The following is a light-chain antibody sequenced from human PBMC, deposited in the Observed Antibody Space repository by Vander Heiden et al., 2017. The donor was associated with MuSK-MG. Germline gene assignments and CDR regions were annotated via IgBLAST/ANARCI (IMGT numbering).Light chain of an antibody. CDR2: DAS. CDR3: QQRILWHPGAM. V-gene: IGKV3-11*01. J-gene: IGKJ1*01. CDR1: QNINNY. Sequence: EIVLTQSPVTLSLSPGERATLSCRASQNINNYLAWYQQKPGQAPRLLIFDASNRATGITARFTRSGYGTDFILTISSLEPEDFAVYFSQQRILWHPGAMFGQGTKVEIK.